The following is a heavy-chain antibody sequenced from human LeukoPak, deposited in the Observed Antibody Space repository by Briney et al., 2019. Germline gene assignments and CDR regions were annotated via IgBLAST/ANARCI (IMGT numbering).Heavy chain of an antibody. D-gene: IGHD3-16*01. J-gene: IGHJ4*02. CDR2: IYYSGST. Sequence: SETLSLTCTVSGGSISSGGYYWSWIRQHPGKGLEWIGYIYYSGSTYYNPSLKSRVTISVDTSKNQFSLKLSSVTAADAAVYYCASEYVDHFDYWGQGTLVTVSS. V-gene: IGHV4-31*03. CDR3: ASEYVDHFDY. CDR1: GGSISSGGYY.